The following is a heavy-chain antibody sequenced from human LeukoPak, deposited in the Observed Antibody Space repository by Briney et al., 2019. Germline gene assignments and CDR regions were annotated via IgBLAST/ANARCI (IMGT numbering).Heavy chain of an antibody. CDR1: GYTFTSYG. Sequence: ASVKVSCKASGYTFTSYGISWVRQAPGQGLEWMGWISAYNGNTNYAQKLQGRVTMTTDTSTSTAYMELRSLRSDDTAVYYCARVLTSIAVAGIYYRYNWFDPWGQGTLVTVSS. CDR2: ISAYNGNT. J-gene: IGHJ5*02. D-gene: IGHD6-19*01. CDR3: ARVLTSIAVAGIYYRYNWFDP. V-gene: IGHV1-18*01.